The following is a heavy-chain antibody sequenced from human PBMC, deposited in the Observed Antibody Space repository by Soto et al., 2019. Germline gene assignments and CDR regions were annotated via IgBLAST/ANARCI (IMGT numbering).Heavy chain of an antibody. Sequence: PSDTLSLTCPVSGGSISSGDYYWSWIREPPGKGLEWIGYIYYSGSTSYNASLKSRTSISADPSNNQFSLKLHSLTAADTAVYFCATIPIVVEPAPMDVWGSGTPLNVSS. CDR3: ATIPIVVEPAPMDV. V-gene: IGHV4-30-4*02. J-gene: IGHJ6*02. CDR2: IYYSGST. CDR1: GGSISSGDYY. D-gene: IGHD2-21*01.